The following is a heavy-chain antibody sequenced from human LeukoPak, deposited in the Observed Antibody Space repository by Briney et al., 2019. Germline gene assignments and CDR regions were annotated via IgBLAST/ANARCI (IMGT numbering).Heavy chain of an antibody. CDR2: INPSDSIT. D-gene: IGHD2-8*01. CDR3: ALIPYCTTITCYYFDY. V-gene: IGHV1-46*01. CDR1: GYTFTSYY. J-gene: IGHJ4*02. Sequence: ASVKVSRKASGYTFTSYYMHWVRQAPGQGLEWVGIINPSDSITTYAQKFQGRVTMTRDTSTSTVYMELSSLRSEDSAVYYCALIPYCTTITCYYFDYWGQGTLVTVSS.